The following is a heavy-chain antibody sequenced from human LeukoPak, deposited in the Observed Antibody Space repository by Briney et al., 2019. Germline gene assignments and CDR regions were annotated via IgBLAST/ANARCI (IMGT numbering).Heavy chain of an antibody. Sequence: SQTLSLTCTVSGGPISSGDYYWSWIRQPPGRGLEWIGYIYYSGSTYYNPSLESRVTISIDTSKNQFSLKLISVTAADTAVYYCAGGSYYDFWSGYSPVDQLGQGTLVTVSS. D-gene: IGHD3-3*01. CDR2: IYYSGST. V-gene: IGHV4-30-4*08. CDR3: AGGSYYDFWSGYSPVDQ. CDR1: GGPISSGDYY. J-gene: IGHJ4*02.